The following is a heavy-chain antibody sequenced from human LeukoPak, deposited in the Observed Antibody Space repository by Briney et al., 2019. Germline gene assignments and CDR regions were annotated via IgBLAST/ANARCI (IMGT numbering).Heavy chain of an antibody. J-gene: IGHJ4*02. D-gene: IGHD5-24*01. V-gene: IGHV1-2*02. CDR3: ARDQESFDY. CDR2: INPNSGGT. CDR1: GYTFTGYY. Sequence: ASVNVSCKASGYTFTGYYMHWVRQAPGQGLEWMGWINPNSGGTDYAQKFQGRVTMTSDTSISTAYMDLSRLRSDDTAVYYCARDQESFDYWGQGTLVTVSS.